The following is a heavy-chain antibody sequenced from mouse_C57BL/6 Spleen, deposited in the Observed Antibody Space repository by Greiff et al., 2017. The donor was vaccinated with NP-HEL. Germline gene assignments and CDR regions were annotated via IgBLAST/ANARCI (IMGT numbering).Heavy chain of an antibody. J-gene: IGHJ1*03. CDR2: IYPGSGST. CDR3: ARRTYYSNYEGYFDV. Sequence: QVQLQQSGAELVKPGASVKMSCKASGYTFTSYWITWVKQRPGQGLEWIGDIYPGSGSTNYNEKFKSKATLTVDTSSSTAYMQLSSLTSEDSAVYYCARRTYYSNYEGYFDVWGTGTTVTVSS. CDR1: GYTFTSYW. V-gene: IGHV1-55*01. D-gene: IGHD2-5*01.